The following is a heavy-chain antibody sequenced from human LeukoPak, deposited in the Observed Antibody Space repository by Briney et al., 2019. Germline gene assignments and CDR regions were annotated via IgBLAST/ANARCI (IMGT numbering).Heavy chain of an antibody. J-gene: IGHJ4*02. D-gene: IGHD6-19*01. CDR3: AKSQWLVGGAFDY. V-gene: IGHV4-39*01. CDR1: GGSISSSSYY. CDR2: IYYSGST. Sequence: SETLSLTCTVSGGSISSSSYYWGWIRQPPGKGLEWIESIYYSGSTYYNPSLKSRVTISVDTSKNQFSLKLSSVTAADTAVYYCAKSQWLVGGAFDYWGQGTLVTVSS.